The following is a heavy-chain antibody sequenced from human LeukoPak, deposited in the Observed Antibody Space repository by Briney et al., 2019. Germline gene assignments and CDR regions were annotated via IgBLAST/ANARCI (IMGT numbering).Heavy chain of an antibody. CDR1: GFTFSDYY. D-gene: IGHD2-15*01. CDR3: ARDPCSGGSCYRNMDV. J-gene: IGHJ6*02. V-gene: IGHV3-11*04. CDR2: ISSSGSTI. Sequence: GGSLRLSCAASGFTFSDYYMSWIRQAPGKGLEWVSYISSSGSTIYYADSVKGRFTISRDNSKNTLYLQMNSLRAEDTAVYYCARDPCSGGSCYRNMDVWGQGTTVTVSS.